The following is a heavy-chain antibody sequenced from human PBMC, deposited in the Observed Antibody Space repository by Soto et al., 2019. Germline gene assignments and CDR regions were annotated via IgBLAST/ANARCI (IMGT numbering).Heavy chain of an antibody. CDR2: ISYDGSNK. V-gene: IGHV3-30-3*01. Sequence: GGSLRLSCAAPGFTFCSYAMHWVRQAPGKGLEWVAVISYDGSNKYYADSVKGRFTISRDNSKNTRYLQMNSLRAEDTAVYYCARGEASGSWYWGLYNWFDPCGQGTLVTVSS. CDR1: GFTFCSYA. J-gene: IGHJ5*02. CDR3: ARGEASGSWYWGLYNWFDP. D-gene: IGHD6-13*01.